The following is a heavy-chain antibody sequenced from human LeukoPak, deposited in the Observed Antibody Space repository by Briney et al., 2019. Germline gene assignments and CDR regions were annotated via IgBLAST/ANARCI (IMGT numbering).Heavy chain of an antibody. CDR3: ARGYGSGSYDYYYMDV. D-gene: IGHD3-10*01. CDR1: GGSFSGYY. J-gene: IGHJ6*03. CDR2: INHSGST. Sequence: NPSETLSLTCAVYGGSFSGYYWSWIRQPPGKGLEWIGEINHSGSTNYNPALKSRVTISVDTSKNQFSLKLSSVTAADTAVYYCARGYGSGSYDYYYMDVWGKGTTVTISS. V-gene: IGHV4-34*01.